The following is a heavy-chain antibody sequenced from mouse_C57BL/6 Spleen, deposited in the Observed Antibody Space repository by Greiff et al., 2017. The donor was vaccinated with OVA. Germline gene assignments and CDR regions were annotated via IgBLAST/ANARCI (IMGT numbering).Heavy chain of an antibody. D-gene: IGHD2-1*01. J-gene: IGHJ1*03. V-gene: IGHV1-80*01. CDR3: AGPYGNYGYFDV. CDR2: IYPGDGDT. Sequence: VKLMESGAELVKPGASVKISCKASGYAFSSYWMNWVKQRPGKGLEWIGQIYPGDGDTNYNGKFKGKATLTADKSSSTAYMQLSSLTSEDSAVYFCAGPYGNYGYFDVWGTGTTVTVSS. CDR1: GYAFSSYW.